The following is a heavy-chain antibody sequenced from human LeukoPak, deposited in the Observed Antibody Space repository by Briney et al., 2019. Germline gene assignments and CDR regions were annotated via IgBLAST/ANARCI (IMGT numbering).Heavy chain of an antibody. V-gene: IGHV3-23*01. J-gene: IGHJ4*02. CDR1: GFTFSSYA. CDR3: AKHIVVVPAAEDY. D-gene: IGHD2-2*01. Sequence: GGSLRLSCAASGFTFSSYAMHWVRQAPGKGLEWVSAISGSGGSTHYADSVKGRFTISRDNSKNTLYLQMNSLRAEDTAVYYCAKHIVVVPAAEDYWGQGTLVTVSS. CDR2: ISGSGGST.